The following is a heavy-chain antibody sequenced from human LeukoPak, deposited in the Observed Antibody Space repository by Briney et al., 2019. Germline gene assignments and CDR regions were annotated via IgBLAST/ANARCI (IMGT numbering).Heavy chain of an antibody. V-gene: IGHV4-59*01. CDR2: IYYSGST. Sequence: SETLSLTCTVSGGSISSYYWSWIRQPPGKGLEWIGYIYYSGSTNYNPSLKSRVTILVDTSKNQFSLKLSSVTAADTAVYYCARARYCTNGVCPYYYYGMDVWGQGTTVTVSS. J-gene: IGHJ6*02. D-gene: IGHD2-8*01. CDR3: ARARYCTNGVCPYYYYGMDV. CDR1: GGSISSYY.